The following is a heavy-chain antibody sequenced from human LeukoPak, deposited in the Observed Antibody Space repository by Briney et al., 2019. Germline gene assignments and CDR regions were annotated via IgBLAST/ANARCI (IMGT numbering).Heavy chain of an antibody. V-gene: IGHV3-15*01. J-gene: IGHJ4*02. CDR1: GFTFSNAW. CDR3: AADVPSPLAQIDY. D-gene: IGHD1-14*01. CDR2: IRAGGAT. Sequence: PGGSLRLSCAASGFTFSNAWMSWVRQAPGKGLEWVARIRAGGATDYAAPVKGRFTISRDDSMNTLSLQMDSMKTGDTDVYYCAADVPSPLAQIDYWGQGTPVTVSS.